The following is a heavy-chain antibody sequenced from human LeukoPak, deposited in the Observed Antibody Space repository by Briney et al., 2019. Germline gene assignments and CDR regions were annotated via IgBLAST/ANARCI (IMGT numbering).Heavy chain of an antibody. CDR3: AKDKGFTTGTVDSYFDY. J-gene: IGHJ4*02. Sequence: GGSLRLSCAASGFTFSSYGMHWVRQAPGKGLEWVAVIWYDGSNRYYADSVKGRFTISRDNSKNTLYLQMNSLRAEDTAVYYCAKDKGFTTGTVDSYFDYWGQGTLVTVSS. CDR2: IWYDGSNR. D-gene: IGHD1-1*01. CDR1: GFTFSSYG. V-gene: IGHV3-33*06.